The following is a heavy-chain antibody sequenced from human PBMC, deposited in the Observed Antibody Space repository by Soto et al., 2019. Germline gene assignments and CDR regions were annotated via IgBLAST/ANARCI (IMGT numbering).Heavy chain of an antibody. J-gene: IGHJ3*01. CDR2: IYYSGNT. Sequence: SETLSLTCTVSGDSITSYYWSWIRQPPGKALEWIGYIYYSGNTDNNPSLKSRVTISLDPAKKQFSLKLKSVTAADSAVYYCARDLGIGSGPFDAWGQGTMVTVSS. D-gene: IGHD2-2*03. CDR3: ARDLGIGSGPFDA. V-gene: IGHV4-59*01. CDR1: GDSITSYY.